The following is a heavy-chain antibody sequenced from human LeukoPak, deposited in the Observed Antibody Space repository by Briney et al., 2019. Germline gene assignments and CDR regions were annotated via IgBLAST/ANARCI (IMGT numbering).Heavy chain of an antibody. CDR3: AKDGDAVISSYYFDY. V-gene: IGHV3-30-3*01. D-gene: IGHD7-27*01. CDR2: ISYDGSNK. J-gene: IGHJ4*02. Sequence: GGSLRLSCAASGFTFSSYAMHWVRQAPGKGLERVAVISYDGSNKYYADSVKGRFTISRDNSKNTLYLQMNSLRVEDTAVYYCAKDGDAVISSYYFDYWGQGTLVTVSS. CDR1: GFTFSSYA.